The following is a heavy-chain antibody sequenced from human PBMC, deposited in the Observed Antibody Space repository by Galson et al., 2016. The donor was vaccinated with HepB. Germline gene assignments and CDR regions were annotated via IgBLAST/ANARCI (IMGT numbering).Heavy chain of an antibody. Sequence: QSGAEVKMPGESLKISCKLSGDIFTSYWIGWVRQMPGKGLEWMGVIYPGDSDTRYSPSFEDQVIISADRSNSSAYLQWRALKTSDSGMYFCASVSTVTTNFLHHWGQGTLVSVSS. CDR2: IYPGDSDT. D-gene: IGHD4-17*01. J-gene: IGHJ5*02. V-gene: IGHV5-51*01. CDR1: GDIFTSYW. CDR3: ASVSTVTTNFLHH.